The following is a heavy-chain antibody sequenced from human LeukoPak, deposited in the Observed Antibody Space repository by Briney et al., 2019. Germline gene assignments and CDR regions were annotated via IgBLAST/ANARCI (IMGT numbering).Heavy chain of an antibody. V-gene: IGHV1-18*01. Sequence: ASVKVSCKASGYTFSSYGITWVRQAPGQGLEWMGWISAYNGNTNYAQNFQGRVTMTTDTSTSTAYMELRSLRSDDTALYYCAREGHYYDSSGSHQLAAFDIWGQGTMVTVSS. CDR2: ISAYNGNT. CDR1: GYTFSSYG. J-gene: IGHJ3*02. CDR3: AREGHYYDSSGSHQLAAFDI. D-gene: IGHD3-22*01.